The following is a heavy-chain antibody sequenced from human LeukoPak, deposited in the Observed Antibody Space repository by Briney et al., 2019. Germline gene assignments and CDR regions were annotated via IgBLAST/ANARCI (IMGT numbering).Heavy chain of an antibody. Sequence: GGSLRLSCAASGFTFSSYAMSWVRQAPGKGLEWVSGISGSGGSIGYADSVKGRFTISRDNAKNSLYLQMNSLRAEDTALYYCAKASEDAFDIWGQGTMVTVSS. J-gene: IGHJ3*02. D-gene: IGHD1-14*01. CDR1: GFTFSSYA. CDR3: AKASEDAFDI. V-gene: IGHV3-9*01. CDR2: ISGSGGSI.